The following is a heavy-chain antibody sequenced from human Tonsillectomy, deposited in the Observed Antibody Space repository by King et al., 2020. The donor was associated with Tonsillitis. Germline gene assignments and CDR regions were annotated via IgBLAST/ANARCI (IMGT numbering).Heavy chain of an antibody. D-gene: IGHD3-10*01. CDR1: GFTFSSYA. CDR2: INSGGSST. Sequence: EVQLVESGGGLVQPGGSLRLSCAASGFTFSSYAMSWVRQAPGKGLEWVSVINSGGSSTDYADSVRGRFTISRDNSKNTLYLQMNSLRAEDTAVYYCAKPGNYYGTGSYYDYYYYGMDVWGQGTTVTVSS. J-gene: IGHJ6*02. V-gene: IGHV3-23*03. CDR3: AKPGNYYGTGSYYDYYYYGMDV.